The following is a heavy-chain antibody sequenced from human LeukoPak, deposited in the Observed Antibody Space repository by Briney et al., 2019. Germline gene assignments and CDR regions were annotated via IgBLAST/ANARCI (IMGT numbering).Heavy chain of an antibody. CDR1: GFTVSSNY. CDR2: IYSGGST. V-gene: IGHV3-66*02. D-gene: IGHD6-13*01. CDR3: ARVGQLVPFPHYYYYMDV. J-gene: IGHJ6*03. Sequence: GGSLRLSCAASGFTVSSNYMSWVRQAPGKGLEWVSVIYSGGSTYYADSVKGRFTISRDNSKNTLYLQMNSLRAEDTAVYYCARVGQLVPFPHYYYYMDVWGKGTTVTVSS.